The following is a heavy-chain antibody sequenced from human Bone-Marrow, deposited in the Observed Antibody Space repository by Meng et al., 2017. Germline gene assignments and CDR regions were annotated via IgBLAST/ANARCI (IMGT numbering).Heavy chain of an antibody. D-gene: IGHD5-18*01. CDR1: GGSISSSSYY. CDR2: IYYSGST. Sequence: ETLSLTCTVSGGSISSSSYYWGWIRQPPGKGLEWIGSIYYSGSTYYNPSLKSRVTISVDTSKNQFSLKLSSVTAADTAVYYCARTVQLWLMGFDYWGQGTLVTVSS. V-gene: IGHV4-39*07. CDR3: ARTVQLWLMGFDY. J-gene: IGHJ4*02.